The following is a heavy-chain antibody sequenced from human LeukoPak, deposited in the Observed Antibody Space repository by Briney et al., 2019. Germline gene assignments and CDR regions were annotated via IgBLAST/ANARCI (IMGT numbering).Heavy chain of an antibody. D-gene: IGHD3-10*01. CDR3: ARDLGLRGVTNWFDP. CDR2: INPNSGGT. V-gene: IGHV1-2*02. Sequence: GASVKVSCKASGYTFTGYYMHWVRQAPGQGLEWMGWINPNSGGTNYAQKFQGRVTMTRDTSISTAYMELSRLRSDDTAVYYCARDLGLRGVTNWFDPWGQGTLVTVSS. J-gene: IGHJ5*02. CDR1: GYTFTGYY.